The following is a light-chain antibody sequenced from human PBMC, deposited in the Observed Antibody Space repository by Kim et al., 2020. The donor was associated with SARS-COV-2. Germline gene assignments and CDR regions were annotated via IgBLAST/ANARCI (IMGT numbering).Light chain of an antibody. CDR1: PGVISY. CDR3: HQSYSTPQCS. J-gene: IGKJ2*04. CDR2: AAS. Sequence: ASVAYLVTIPCRAIPGVISYLNWCQQRPGKPPNLLIFAASSLPSGFPSSFSGSTSGTDFTLTIRSLQPEDFATFYCHQSYSTPQCSSGQGTKL. V-gene: IGKV1-39*01.